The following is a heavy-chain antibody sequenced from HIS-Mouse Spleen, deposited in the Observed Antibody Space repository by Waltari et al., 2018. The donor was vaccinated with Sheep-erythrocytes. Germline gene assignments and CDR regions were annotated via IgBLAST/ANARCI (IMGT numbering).Heavy chain of an antibody. Sequence: EVQLVQSGAEVKKPGESLKISCKGSGYSFTSYWIGWVRQMPGKGLEWMGSIYPGDSDTRYTPPFQGQVPISADTSISTAYLQWSSLKASDTAMYYCARGPVLRFLEWLPTDAFDIWGQGTMVTVSS. V-gene: IGHV5-51*03. CDR3: ARGPVLRFLEWLPTDAFDI. CDR1: GYSFTSYW. D-gene: IGHD3-3*01. J-gene: IGHJ3*02. CDR2: IYPGDSDT.